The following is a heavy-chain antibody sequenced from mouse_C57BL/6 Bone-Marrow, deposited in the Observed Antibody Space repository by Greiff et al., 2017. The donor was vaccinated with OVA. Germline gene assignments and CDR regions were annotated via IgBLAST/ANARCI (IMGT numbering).Heavy chain of an antibody. CDR3: VRGGLLFYYFDY. D-gene: IGHD2-1*01. Sequence: EVQRVESGGGLVQPKGSLKLSCAASGFTFNTYAMHWVRQAPGKGLEWVARIRSKSSNYATYYADSVKDRFTISRDDSQSMLYLQMNNLKTEDTAMYYCVRGGLLFYYFDYWGQGTTLTVSS. V-gene: IGHV10-3*01. CDR2: IRSKSSNYAT. CDR1: GFTFNTYA. J-gene: IGHJ2*01.